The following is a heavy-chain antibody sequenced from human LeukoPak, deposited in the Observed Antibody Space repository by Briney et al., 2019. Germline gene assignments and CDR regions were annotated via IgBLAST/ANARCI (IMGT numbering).Heavy chain of an antibody. Sequence: PGGSLRLSXAASGFTFRSYEMNWVRQTPGKGLEWVSYISSSGSTIYYADSVKGRFTISRDNAKNSLYLQMNSLRAEDTAVYYCARVDVGATSDYWGQGTLVTVSS. J-gene: IGHJ4*02. CDR2: ISSSGSTI. D-gene: IGHD1-26*01. CDR1: GFTFRSYE. CDR3: ARVDVGATSDY. V-gene: IGHV3-48*03.